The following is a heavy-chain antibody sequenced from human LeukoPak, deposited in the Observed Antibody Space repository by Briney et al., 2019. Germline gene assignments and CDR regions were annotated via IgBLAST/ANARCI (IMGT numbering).Heavy chain of an antibody. CDR3: ARANVEMATITYGWFDP. CDR1: GGSISSGDYY. CDR2: IYYSGST. Sequence: SETLSLTCTVSGGSISSGDYYWSWIRQPPGKGLEWIGYIYYSGSTYYNPSLKSRVTISVDTSKNQFSLKLSSVTAADTAVYYCARANVEMATITYGWFDPWGQGTLVTVSS. J-gene: IGHJ5*02. D-gene: IGHD5-24*01. V-gene: IGHV4-30-4*01.